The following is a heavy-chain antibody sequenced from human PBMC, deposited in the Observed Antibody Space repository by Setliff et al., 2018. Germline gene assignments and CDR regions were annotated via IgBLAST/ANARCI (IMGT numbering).Heavy chain of an antibody. J-gene: IGHJ6*03. CDR3: ARMSGFQYIDV. D-gene: IGHD3-3*01. CDR2: IYTSWST. Sequence: PSETLSLTCSVSGGSISSGSDYWTWIRQPAGKGLEWIGHIYTSWSTIYNPSLKSRLTISLDTSKNQFSLTLSSVTAADTAVYYCARMSGFQYIDVWDKGTTVTVSS. CDR1: GGSISSGSDY. V-gene: IGHV4-61*09.